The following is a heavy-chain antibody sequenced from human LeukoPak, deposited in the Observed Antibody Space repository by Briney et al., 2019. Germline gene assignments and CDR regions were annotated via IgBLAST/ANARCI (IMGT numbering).Heavy chain of an antibody. V-gene: IGHV1-2*02. J-gene: IGHJ5*02. CDR1: GYTFTGYY. CDR2: INPNSGGT. D-gene: IGHD1-26*01. Sequence: ASVKVSCKASGYTFTGYYMHWVQQAPGQGLEWMGWINPNSGGTNYAQKFQGRVTMTRDTSISTAYMELSRLRSDDTAVYYCARVGGSYSRSVPNNWFDPWGQGTLVTVSS. CDR3: ARVGGSYSRSVPNNWFDP.